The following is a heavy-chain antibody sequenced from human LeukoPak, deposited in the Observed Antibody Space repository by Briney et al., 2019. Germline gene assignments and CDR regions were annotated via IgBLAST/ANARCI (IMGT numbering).Heavy chain of an antibody. Sequence: GGSLRLSCGASGFTFTTHWIHWVRQAPGKGLVWVSRIKPDGSDTNYADSVKGRFTISRDNAKNTVYLQMNSLRAEDTAVYYCAKGPVLGNVDYWGQGTLVTVSS. CDR3: AKGPVLGNVDY. CDR1: GFTFTTHW. V-gene: IGHV3-74*01. CDR2: IKPDGSDT. J-gene: IGHJ4*02. D-gene: IGHD7-27*01.